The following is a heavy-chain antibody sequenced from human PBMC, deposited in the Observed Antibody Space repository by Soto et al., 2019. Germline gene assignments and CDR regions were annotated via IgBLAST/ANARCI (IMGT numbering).Heavy chain of an antibody. CDR1: GYTFTSYD. Sequence: QVQLVQSGAEVKKPGASVKVSCKASGYTFTSYDINWVRQATGQGLEWMGWMNPNSGNTGYAQKFQGRVTMTRNTSISTADMELSSVSTEETAVYYCASGTMVRGARDYWGQGTLVTVSS. CDR2: MNPNSGNT. CDR3: ASGTMVRGARDY. D-gene: IGHD3-10*01. V-gene: IGHV1-8*01. J-gene: IGHJ4*02.